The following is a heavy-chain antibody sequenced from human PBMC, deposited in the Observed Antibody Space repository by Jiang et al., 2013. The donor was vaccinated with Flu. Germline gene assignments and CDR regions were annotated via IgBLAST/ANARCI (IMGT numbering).Heavy chain of an antibody. J-gene: IGHJ5*02. Sequence: VSSNSAAWNWIRQSPSRGLEWLGRTYYRSKWYNDYAVSVKSRITINPDTSKNQFSLQLNSVTPEDTAVYYCASGGYNTYNWFDPWGQGTLVTVSS. CDR3: ASGGYNTYNWFDP. D-gene: IGHD5-24*01. CDR2: TYYRSKWYN. V-gene: IGHV6-1*01. CDR1: VSSNSAA.